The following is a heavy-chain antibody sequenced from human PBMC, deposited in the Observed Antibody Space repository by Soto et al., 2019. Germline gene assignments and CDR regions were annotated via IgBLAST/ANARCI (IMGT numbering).Heavy chain of an antibody. CDR1: GFIFSNYW. D-gene: IGHD5-12*01. CDR3: ARGGSTFEDH. Sequence: GGSLRLSCAASGFIFSNYWMHWVRQAPGKGLVWVSRINGDGTSASYADSVKGRFNTSRDNAKNTLYLQMNSLRAEDMGLYYCARGGSTFEDHWGQGT. CDR2: INGDGTSA. V-gene: IGHV3-74*01. J-gene: IGHJ4*02.